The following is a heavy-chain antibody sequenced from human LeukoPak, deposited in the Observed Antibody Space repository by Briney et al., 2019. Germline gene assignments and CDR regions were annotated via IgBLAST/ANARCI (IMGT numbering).Heavy chain of an antibody. D-gene: IGHD1-1*01. J-gene: IGHJ6*02. V-gene: IGHV5-51*01. CDR1: GYSFSSYW. CDR3: ARHVRPQLRYYYYYAVDV. CDR2: IYPGDSDT. Sequence: GESLQISCKGSGYSFSSYWIGWVRQMPGKGLEWMGIIYPGDSDTRYSPSFQGQVTISADKSISTAYLQWSSLKASDTAMYYCARHVRPQLRYYYYYAVDVWGQGTTVIVS.